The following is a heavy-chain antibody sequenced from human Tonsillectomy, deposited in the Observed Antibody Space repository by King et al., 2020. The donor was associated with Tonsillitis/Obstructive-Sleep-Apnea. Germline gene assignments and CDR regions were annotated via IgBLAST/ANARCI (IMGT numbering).Heavy chain of an antibody. J-gene: IGHJ4*02. CDR3: ARDSMSHYYDSSAYYTFAY. V-gene: IGHV1-18*01. CDR1: GYTSSSYG. Sequence: QLVQSGAEVKKPGASVKVSCKASGYTSSSYGISWVRQAPGQGLEWMGWISPYNGDTNYAQKLQGRVTMTTGTSTSTAYMELRSLRSDDTAVYYCARDSMSHYYDSSAYYTFAYWGQGTLVTVSS. D-gene: IGHD3-22*01. CDR2: ISPYNGDT.